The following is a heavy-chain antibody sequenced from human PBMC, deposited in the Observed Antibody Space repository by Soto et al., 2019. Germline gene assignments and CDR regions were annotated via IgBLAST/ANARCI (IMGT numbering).Heavy chain of an antibody. J-gene: IGHJ4*02. V-gene: IGHV3-74*01. CDR2: INPDGSST. CDR3: TSDTSRSRDS. CDR1: GFTFSNYW. Sequence: PGGSLRLSCAASGFTFSNYWMHWVRQAPGKGLLWVSRINPDGSSTSYADSVKDRFTISRDNAENTLFLQMNILRAEDTALYYCTSDTSRSRDSWCQGTLVTVFS.